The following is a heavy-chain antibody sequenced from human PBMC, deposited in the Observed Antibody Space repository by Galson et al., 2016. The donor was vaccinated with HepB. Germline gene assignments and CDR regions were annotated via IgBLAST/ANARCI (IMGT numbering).Heavy chain of an antibody. CDR3: VRDFLWGEGADDSDI. D-gene: IGHD3-16*01. CDR1: GFNFITTW. J-gene: IGHJ3*02. CDR2: INGDGRNT. V-gene: IGHV3-74*01. Sequence: SLRLSCAASGFNFITTWMHWVRQSPGKGLVWVSRINGDGRNTNYADSVRGRFTISSDNAKNTVSLQMNSLRAEDTAIYYCVRDFLWGEGADDSDIWGQGTRVTVSS.